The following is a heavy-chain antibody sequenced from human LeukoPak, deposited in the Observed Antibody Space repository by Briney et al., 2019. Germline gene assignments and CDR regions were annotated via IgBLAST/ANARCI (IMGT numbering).Heavy chain of an antibody. CDR2: IYTSGST. V-gene: IGHV4-4*07. CDR3: AREGSYYGSIDY. D-gene: IGHD3-10*01. Sequence: SETLSLTCTVSGDSISSYYWSWIRQPAGKGLEWIGRIYTSGSTNYNPSLKSRVTMSVDTSKNQFSLKLSSVTAADTAVYYCAREGSYYGSIDYWGQGTLVTVSS. J-gene: IGHJ4*02. CDR1: GDSISSYY.